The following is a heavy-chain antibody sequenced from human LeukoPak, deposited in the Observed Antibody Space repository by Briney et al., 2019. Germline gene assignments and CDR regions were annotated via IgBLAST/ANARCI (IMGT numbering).Heavy chain of an antibody. J-gene: IGHJ4*02. Sequence: SEALSLTCTVSGGSVSSGSYYWSWIRQPPGKGLEWIGYIYYSGSTNYNPSLKSRVTISVDTSKNQFSLKLSSVTAADTAVYYCARDRGVGATGSIDYWGQGTLVTVSS. CDR3: ARDRGVGATGSIDY. CDR2: IYYSGST. V-gene: IGHV4-61*01. CDR1: GGSVSSGSYY. D-gene: IGHD1-26*01.